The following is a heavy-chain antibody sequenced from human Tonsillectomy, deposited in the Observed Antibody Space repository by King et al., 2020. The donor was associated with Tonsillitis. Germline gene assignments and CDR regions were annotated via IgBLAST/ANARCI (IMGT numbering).Heavy chain of an antibody. CDR1: GYSISSGYY. J-gene: IGHJ4*02. Sequence: VQLQESGPGLVKPSETLSLTCAVSGYSISSGYYWGSIRQPPGKGLEWIGSIYHSGSTYYNPSLKSRVTISIDTSKNQFSLKLSSMTAADTAVYYCAHISLSLLYYFDYWGQGTLVTGSS. CDR2: IYHSGST. CDR3: AHISLSLLYYFDY. D-gene: IGHD3-3*02. V-gene: IGHV4-38-2*01.